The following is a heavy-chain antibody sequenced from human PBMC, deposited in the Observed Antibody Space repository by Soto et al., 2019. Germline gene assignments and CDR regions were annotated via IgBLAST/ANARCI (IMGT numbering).Heavy chain of an antibody. J-gene: IGHJ3*02. CDR1: GGTFSSYA. D-gene: IGHD2-2*01. Sequence: SVKVSCKASGGTFSSYAISWLRQAPGHGLEWMGGIIPIFGTANYAQKFQGRVTITADESTSTAYMELSSLRSEDTAVYYCARNRQVPAANFAVFAFDIWGQGTMVTVSS. CDR3: ARNRQVPAANFAVFAFDI. CDR2: IIPIFGTA. V-gene: IGHV1-69*13.